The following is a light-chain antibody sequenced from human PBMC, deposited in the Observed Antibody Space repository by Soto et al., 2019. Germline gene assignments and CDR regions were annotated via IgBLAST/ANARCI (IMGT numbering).Light chain of an antibody. CDR1: QSISTS. J-gene: IGKJ5*01. Sequence: EIVLKQSPGTLSLSPGERATLNCRASQSISTSSLAWYRQKPGQAPRLXXYGASTRATGTPARFSGSGCGTESTLTISSLQSEDFAVYYGQQYKNWPPITFGQGTRLEIK. CDR3: QQYKNWPPIT. V-gene: IGKV3-15*01. CDR2: GAS.